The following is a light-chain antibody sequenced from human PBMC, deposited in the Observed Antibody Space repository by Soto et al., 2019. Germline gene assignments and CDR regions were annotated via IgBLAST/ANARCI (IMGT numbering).Light chain of an antibody. CDR1: SGSIASNY. V-gene: IGLV6-57*04. Sequence: NFMLTQPHSVSESPGKTVTISCTRSSGSIASNYVRWYQQRPGSAPTTVIYEHNQRPSGVPDRFSGSIDSSSNSASLTISGLKTEDEADYYCQSYDSARVFGGGTKLTVL. J-gene: IGLJ3*02. CDR3: QSYDSARV. CDR2: EHN.